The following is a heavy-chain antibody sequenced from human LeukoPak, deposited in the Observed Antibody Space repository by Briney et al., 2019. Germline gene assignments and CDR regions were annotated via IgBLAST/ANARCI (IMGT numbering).Heavy chain of an antibody. V-gene: IGHV4-59*12. CDR3: ARGPPGYSSGWHVG. CDR1: GGSISSYY. J-gene: IGHJ4*02. CDR2: IHYSGSA. D-gene: IGHD6-19*01. Sequence: KSSETLSLTCPVSGGSISSYYWSWIRQPPGKGLEWIGYIHYSGSAYYNPSLKSRVTISVDRSKNQFSLKLSSVTAADTAVYYCARGPPGYSSGWHVGWGQGTLVIVSS.